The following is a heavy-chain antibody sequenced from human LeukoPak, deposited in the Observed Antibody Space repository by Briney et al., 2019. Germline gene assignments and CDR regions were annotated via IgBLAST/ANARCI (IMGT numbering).Heavy chain of an antibody. D-gene: IGHD3-22*01. CDR3: ARGLYKTYYYDSSGYPPGS. J-gene: IGHJ5*02. CDR2: INHSGST. CDR1: GGSFSGYY. Sequence: SETLSLTCAVYGGSFSGYYWSWIRQPPGKGLEWIGEINHSGSTNYNPSLKSRVTISVDTSKNQFSLKLSSVTAADTAVYYCARGLYKTYYYDSSGYPPGSWGQGTLVTVSS. V-gene: IGHV4-34*01.